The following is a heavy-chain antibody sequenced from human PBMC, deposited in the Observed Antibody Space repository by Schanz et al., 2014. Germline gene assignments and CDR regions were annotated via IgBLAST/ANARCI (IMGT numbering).Heavy chain of an antibody. J-gene: IGHJ4*02. D-gene: IGHD1-26*01. CDR3: ARDNGRIPAANSFDY. V-gene: IGHV1-69*04. CDR2: IIPSLGLA. Sequence: VQLEQSGAEVKKPGSSVKVSCKASGGTFSSFGINWVRQAPGQGLEWMGRIIPSLGLAKYEQKFQDKVTITADTSATTAYMELSGLRSEDTAVYYCARDNGRIPAANSFDYWGQGTRVTCSS. CDR1: GGTFSSFG.